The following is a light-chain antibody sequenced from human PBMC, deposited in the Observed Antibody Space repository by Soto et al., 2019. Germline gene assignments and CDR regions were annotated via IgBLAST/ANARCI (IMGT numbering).Light chain of an antibody. Sequence: EIVLTQSPGTLSLSAGERATLSCRASQSINNNYLAWYQQKPGQAPTVLIYGASSRAPGIPDRFSGSGSGTDFTLTISRLEPEDFAVYYCQPYDASPTFGQGTKVGIK. J-gene: IGKJ1*01. CDR3: QPYDASPT. V-gene: IGKV3-20*01. CDR2: GAS. CDR1: QSINNNY.